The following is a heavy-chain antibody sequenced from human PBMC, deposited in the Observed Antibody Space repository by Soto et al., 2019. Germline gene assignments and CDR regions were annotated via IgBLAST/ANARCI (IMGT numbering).Heavy chain of an antibody. CDR1: GFTFTSSA. V-gene: IGHV1-58*01. Sequence: SVKVSCKASGFTFTSSAVQWVRQARGQRLEWIGWIVVGSGNTNYAQKFQERVTITRDMSTSTAYMELSSLRAEDTAVYYCARDGSRGYDKDRQIDAFDIWGQGTMVTVSS. CDR3: ARDGSRGYDKDRQIDAFDI. CDR2: IVVGSGNT. D-gene: IGHD5-12*01. J-gene: IGHJ3*02.